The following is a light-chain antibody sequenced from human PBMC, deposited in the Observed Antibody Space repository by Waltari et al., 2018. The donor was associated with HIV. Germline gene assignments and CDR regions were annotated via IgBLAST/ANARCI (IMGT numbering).Light chain of an antibody. CDR2: DVS. Sequence: QSALTQPRSVSGSPGQSVTISCTGTSSDVGGDNYFPWYQQHPGKAPKLMIYDVSKRPSGVPDRFSGSKSGNTASLTISGLQAEDEADYYCCSYAGSYTWVFGGGTKLTVL. CDR3: CSYAGSYTWV. J-gene: IGLJ3*02. V-gene: IGLV2-11*01. CDR1: SSDVGGDNY.